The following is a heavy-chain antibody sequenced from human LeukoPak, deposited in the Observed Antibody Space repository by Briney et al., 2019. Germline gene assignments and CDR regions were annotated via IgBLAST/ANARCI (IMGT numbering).Heavy chain of an antibody. D-gene: IGHD3-10*01. J-gene: IGHJ4*02. CDR3: ATGELLWFGELSPRFDY. V-gene: IGHV1-24*01. CDR1: GYTLTELS. CDR2: FDPEDGVT. Sequence: ASVKVSCKVSGYTLTELSMHWVRQAPGKGLEWMGGFDPEDGVTIYAQKFQGRVAMTEDTSTDTAYMELNSLRSEDTAVYYCATGELLWFGELSPRFDYWGQGTLVTVSS.